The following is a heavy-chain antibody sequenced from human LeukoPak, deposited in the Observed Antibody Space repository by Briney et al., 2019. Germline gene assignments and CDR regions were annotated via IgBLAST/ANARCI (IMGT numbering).Heavy chain of an antibody. V-gene: IGHV1-18*04. J-gene: IGHJ4*02. Sequence: GASVKVSCKASGYTFTGYYMHWVRQAPGQGLEWMGWISAYNGNTNYAQKLQGRVTMTTDTSTSTAYMELRSLRSDDTAVYYCARVALGYCSSTSCYAIDYWGQGTLVTVSS. CDR2: ISAYNGNT. CDR3: ARVALGYCSSTSCYAIDY. D-gene: IGHD2-2*01. CDR1: GYTFTGYY.